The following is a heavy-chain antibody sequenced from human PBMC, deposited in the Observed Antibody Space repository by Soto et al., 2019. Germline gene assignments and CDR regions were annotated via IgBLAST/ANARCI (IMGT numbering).Heavy chain of an antibody. J-gene: IGHJ4*02. CDR3: ARDEYEGSWYNY. CDR2: IYHSGST. V-gene: IGHV4-30-2*01. D-gene: IGHD6-13*01. Sequence: SETLSLTCTVSGGSISSGAYSWSWIRQPPGKGLEWIGYIYHSGSTYYIPSLRSRVTISMDRTKNQFSLHLNSVTAGDTAVYYCARDEYEGSWYNYWGQGTLVTVSS. CDR1: GGSISSGAYS.